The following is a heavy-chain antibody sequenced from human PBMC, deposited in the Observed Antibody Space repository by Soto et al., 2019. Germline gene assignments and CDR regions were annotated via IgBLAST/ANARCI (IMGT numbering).Heavy chain of an antibody. CDR1: GGTFSSYA. CDR3: ARDKQWLAPKDYYYYGMDV. J-gene: IGHJ6*02. V-gene: IGHV1-69*13. D-gene: IGHD6-19*01. Sequence: SVKVSCKASGGTFSSYAISWVRQAPGQGLEWMGGIIPIFGTANYAQKFQGRVTITADESTSTAYMELSSLRSEDTAVYYCARDKQWLAPKDYYYYGMDVWGQGTTVTVS. CDR2: IIPIFGTA.